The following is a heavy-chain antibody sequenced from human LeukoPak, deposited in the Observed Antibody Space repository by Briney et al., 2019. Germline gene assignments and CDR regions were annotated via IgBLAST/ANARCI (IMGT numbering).Heavy chain of an antibody. J-gene: IGHJ5*02. V-gene: IGHV4-34*01. CDR1: VDSFSGYY. CDR2: INHSGIT. D-gene: IGHD2-21*01. CDR3: ARGAIPYPRRQGWFDP. Sequence: PSETLSLTCAVYVDSFSGYYWSWVRQPPEKGLESVGEINHSGITNYNPSLKSRVTISVDTSKNQFSLKLSSVTAADTAVYYCARGAIPYPRRQGWFDPWGQGTLVTVSS.